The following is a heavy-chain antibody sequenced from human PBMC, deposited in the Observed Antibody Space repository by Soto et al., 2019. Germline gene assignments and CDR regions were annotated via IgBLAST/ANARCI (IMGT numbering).Heavy chain of an antibody. Sequence: SETLSLTCTVSGGSISSYYWSWIRQPPGKGLEWIGYIYYSGSTNYNPSLKSRVTISVDTSKNQFSLKLSSVTAADTAVYYCARHPAAKAGWFDPWGQGTLVTVSS. J-gene: IGHJ5*02. D-gene: IGHD6-25*01. CDR3: ARHPAAKAGWFDP. CDR2: IYYSGST. V-gene: IGHV4-59*08. CDR1: GGSISSYY.